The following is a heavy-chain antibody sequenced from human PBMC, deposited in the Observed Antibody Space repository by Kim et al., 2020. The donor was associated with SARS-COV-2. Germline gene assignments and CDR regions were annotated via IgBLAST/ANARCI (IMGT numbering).Heavy chain of an antibody. J-gene: IGHJ4*02. CDR2: IYYSGST. CDR3: ARHVSGYSYGRCDY. CDR1: GGSISSYY. D-gene: IGHD5-18*01. V-gene: IGHV4-59*08. Sequence: SETLSLTCTVSGGSISSYYWSWIRQPPGNGLEWIGYIYYSGSTNYNPSLKSRVTISVDTSKNQFSLKLSSVTAADTAVYYCARHVSGYSYGRCDYWGQGTLVTVSS.